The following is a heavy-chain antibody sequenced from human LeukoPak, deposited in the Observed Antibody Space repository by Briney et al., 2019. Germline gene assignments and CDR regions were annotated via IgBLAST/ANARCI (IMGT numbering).Heavy chain of an antibody. CDR1: GYTFTGYY. CDR3: ARGRRDCSGGSCYWYYFDY. Sequence: ASVKVSCKASGYTFTGYYMHWVRQAPGQGLGWMGWINPNSGGTNYAQKFQGRVTMTRDTSISTAYMELSRLRSDDTAVYYCARGRRDCSGGSCYWYYFDYWGQGTLVTVSS. V-gene: IGHV1-2*02. J-gene: IGHJ4*02. D-gene: IGHD2-15*01. CDR2: INPNSGGT.